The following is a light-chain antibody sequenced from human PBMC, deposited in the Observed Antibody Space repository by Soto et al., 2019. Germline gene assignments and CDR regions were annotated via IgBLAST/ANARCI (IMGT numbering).Light chain of an antibody. Sequence: DIQRTQSPSTLSASVGDRVTITCRASQSISSWLAWYQQKPGKAPKLLIYDASSLESGVPSRFSGSGSGTEFTLTISSLQPDDFATYYCQQYNSDSWTFGQGTKVEIQ. CDR3: QQYNSDSWT. J-gene: IGKJ1*01. V-gene: IGKV1-5*01. CDR2: DAS. CDR1: QSISSW.